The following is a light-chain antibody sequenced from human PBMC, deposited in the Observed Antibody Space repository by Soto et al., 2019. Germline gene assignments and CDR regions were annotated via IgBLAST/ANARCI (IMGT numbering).Light chain of an antibody. V-gene: IGKV3-20*01. CDR1: QSVSSSH. CDR2: GAS. Sequence: EIVLTQSPGTLSLSPGERATLSYRTSQSVSSSHLVWYQQKPGQPPRLLIYGASSRATDISDRFSGSGSGTDFTLTISRLEPEDFAVYYCQQCCISPPTFGQGTKVEIK. J-gene: IGKJ1*01. CDR3: QQCCISPPT.